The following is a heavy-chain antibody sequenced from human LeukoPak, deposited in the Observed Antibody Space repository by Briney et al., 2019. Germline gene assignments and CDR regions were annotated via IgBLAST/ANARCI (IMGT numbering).Heavy chain of an antibody. Sequence: GASVKVSCKASGYTFTTYGISWMRQARGQGLEWMGWITTYSGNTNFAQKLQGRVTMTTDASTSTVYMELRSLRSDDTAVYYCGGGVCEPGLTGIVYYFDYWGQGTLVTVSS. CDR3: GGGVCEPGLTGIVYYFDY. D-gene: IGHD3-16*01. CDR2: ITTYSGNT. V-gene: IGHV1-18*01. J-gene: IGHJ4*02. CDR1: GYTFTTYG.